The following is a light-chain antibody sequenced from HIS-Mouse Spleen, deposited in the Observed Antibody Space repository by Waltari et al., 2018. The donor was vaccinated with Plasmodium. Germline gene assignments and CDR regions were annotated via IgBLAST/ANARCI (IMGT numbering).Light chain of an antibody. CDR2: DKN. V-gene: IGLV1-51*01. Sequence: QSVLTQPPSVSAAPGQKVTISCSGSSSNIGNNYVSWYQQLPGTAPKLLIYDKNKRPSGIPDLFSGSKSGTSATLGITGLQTGDEADYYCGTWDSSLSAGVFGGGTKLTVL. CDR3: GTWDSSLSAGV. J-gene: IGLJ3*02. CDR1: SSNIGNNY.